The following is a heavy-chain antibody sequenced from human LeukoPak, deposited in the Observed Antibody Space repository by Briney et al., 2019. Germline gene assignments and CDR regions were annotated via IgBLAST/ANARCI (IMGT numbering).Heavy chain of an antibody. V-gene: IGHV3-74*03. CDR1: GFTFSSYW. Sequence: GGSLRLSCATSGFTFSSYWMHWVRQAPGKGLMWVSDIANDGRSTTYADSVKGRFSISRDNAKNTVYLQMDSLRAEDTAVYYCASDGHSHANWGQGTLVTVSS. CDR3: ASDGHSHAN. CDR2: IANDGRST. J-gene: IGHJ4*02. D-gene: IGHD2-2*01.